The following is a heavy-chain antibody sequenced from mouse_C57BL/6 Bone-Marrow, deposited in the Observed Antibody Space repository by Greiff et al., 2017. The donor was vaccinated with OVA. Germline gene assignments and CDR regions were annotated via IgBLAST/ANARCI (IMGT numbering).Heavy chain of an antibody. V-gene: IGHV1-81*01. D-gene: IGHD4-1*01. CDR2: IYPRSGNT. J-gene: IGHJ3*01. CDR1: GYTFTSYG. Sequence: VKLMESGAELARPGASVKLSCKASGYTFTSYGISWVKQRTGQGLEWIGEIYPRSGNTYYNEKFKGKATLTADKYSSTAYMELRSLTSEDSAVYFCARLGGRFAYWGQGTLVTVSA. CDR3: ARLGGRFAY.